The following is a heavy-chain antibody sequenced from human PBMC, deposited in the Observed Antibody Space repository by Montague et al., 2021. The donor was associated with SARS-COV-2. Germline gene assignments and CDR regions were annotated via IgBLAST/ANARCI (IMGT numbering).Heavy chain of an antibody. CDR2: IYYSGST. Sequence: SETLSLTCTVSGGSISSYYWSWIRQPPGKGLEWIGYIYYSGSTNYNPSLKSRVTISVDTSKNQFSLKLSSVTAADTAVYCCARAPVAHITIFGVVTSFDYWGQGTLVTVSS. V-gene: IGHV4-59*01. J-gene: IGHJ4*02. CDR3: ARAPVAHITIFGVVTSFDY. CDR1: GGSISSYY. D-gene: IGHD3-3*01.